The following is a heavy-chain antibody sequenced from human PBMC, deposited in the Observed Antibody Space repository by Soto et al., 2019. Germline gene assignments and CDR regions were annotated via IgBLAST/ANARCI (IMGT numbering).Heavy chain of an antibody. CDR1: GGSISSSSYY. Sequence: SETLSLTCTVSGGSISSSSYYWGWIRQPPGKGLEWIGSIYYSGSTYYNPSLKGRVTISVDTSKNQFSLKLSSVTAADTAVYYCARQRNDFWSGYYGDFDYWGQGTLVTVSS. CDR3: ARQRNDFWSGYYGDFDY. J-gene: IGHJ4*02. D-gene: IGHD3-3*01. V-gene: IGHV4-39*01. CDR2: IYYSGST.